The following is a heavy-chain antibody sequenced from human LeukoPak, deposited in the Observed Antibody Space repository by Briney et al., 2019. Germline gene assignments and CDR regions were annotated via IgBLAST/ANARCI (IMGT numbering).Heavy chain of an antibody. Sequence: PSETLSLTCAVYGGSFSGYYWSWIRQPPGEGLEWIGYIYYSGSTNYNPSLKSRVTISVDTSKNQFSLKLSSVTAADTAVYYCARRPSIAAAAFDYWGQGTLVTVSS. CDR2: IYYSGST. CDR3: ARRPSIAAAAFDY. J-gene: IGHJ4*02. D-gene: IGHD6-13*01. CDR1: GGSFSGYY. V-gene: IGHV4-59*08.